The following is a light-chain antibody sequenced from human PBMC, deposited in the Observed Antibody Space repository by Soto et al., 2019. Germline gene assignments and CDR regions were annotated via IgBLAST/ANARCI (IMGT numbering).Light chain of an antibody. J-gene: IGLJ2*01. Sequence: QSALTQPPSASGTPGQRVTISCSGRGSNIGGNAVNWYRQLPGTAPKLLILRNNQRPSGVPDRFSGSKSGPSASLAISGLQSEDEADYYCAAWDDRLNGVVFGGGTKVTVL. CDR3: AAWDDRLNGVV. CDR1: GSNIGGNA. V-gene: IGLV1-44*01. CDR2: RNN.